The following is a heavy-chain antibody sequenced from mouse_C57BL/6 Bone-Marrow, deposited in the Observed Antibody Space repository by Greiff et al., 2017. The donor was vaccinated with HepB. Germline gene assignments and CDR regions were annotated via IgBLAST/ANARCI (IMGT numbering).Heavy chain of an antibody. CDR2: IYPRSGNT. CDR3: ARAVEYYGSSY. CDR1: GYTFTSYG. D-gene: IGHD1-1*01. Sequence: VKLMESGAELARPGASVKLSCKASGYTFTSYGISWVKQRTGQGLEWIGEIYPRSGNTYYTEKFKGKATMTADKSSSTAYMELRSLTSEDSAVYFCARAVEYYGSSYWGQGTTLTVSS. V-gene: IGHV1-81*01. J-gene: IGHJ2*01.